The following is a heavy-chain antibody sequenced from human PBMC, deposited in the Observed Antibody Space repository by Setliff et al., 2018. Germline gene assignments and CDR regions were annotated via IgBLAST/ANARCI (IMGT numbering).Heavy chain of an antibody. CDR3: ARVYYGSGSYLGAFDI. V-gene: IGHV1-69*10. CDR1: GGTFSSYA. J-gene: IGHJ3*02. Sequence: GASVKVSCKASGGTFSSYAISWVRQAPGQGLEWMGGIIPILVIANYAQKFQGRVTITADKSTSTAYMELSSLRSEDTAVYYCARVYYGSGSYLGAFDIWGQGTMVTVSS. D-gene: IGHD3-10*01. CDR2: IIPILVIA.